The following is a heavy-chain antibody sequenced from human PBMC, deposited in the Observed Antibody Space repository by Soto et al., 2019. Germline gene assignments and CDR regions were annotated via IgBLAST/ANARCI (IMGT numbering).Heavy chain of an antibody. V-gene: IGHV1-18*01. J-gene: IGHJ3*02. D-gene: IGHD2-2*01. Sequence: ASVKLSCKASGYTFTSYGISWVRQAPGQGLEWMGWISAYNGNTNYAQKLQGRVTMTTDTSTSTAYMELRSLRSDDTAVYYCARDPRYCSSTSCSGRAFDIWGQGTMVTVS. CDR1: GYTFTSYG. CDR3: ARDPRYCSSTSCSGRAFDI. CDR2: ISAYNGNT.